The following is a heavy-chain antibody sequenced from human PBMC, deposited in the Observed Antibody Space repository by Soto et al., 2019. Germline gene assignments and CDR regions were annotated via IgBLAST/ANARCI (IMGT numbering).Heavy chain of an antibody. V-gene: IGHV1-18*01. CDR3: ARAPVLLFLEWLLYSPSPSDFYYGMDV. J-gene: IGHJ6*02. D-gene: IGHD3-3*01. CDR2: ISAYNGNT. Sequence: ASVKVSCKASVYTFTSYGISWVRQAPGQGHEWMGWISAYNGNTNYAQKLQGRVTMTTDTSTSTAYMELRSLRSDDTAVYYCARAPVLLFLEWLLYSPSPSDFYYGMDVWGQGTTVTVSS. CDR1: VYTFTSYG.